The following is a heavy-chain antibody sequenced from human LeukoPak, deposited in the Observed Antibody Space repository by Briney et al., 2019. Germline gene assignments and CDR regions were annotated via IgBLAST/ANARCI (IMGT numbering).Heavy chain of an antibody. J-gene: IGHJ4*02. CDR3: ARDWSAYRAASNDY. CDR2: IKTEGSEK. CDR1: GFTFSSYW. V-gene: IGHV3-7*05. Sequence: PGCSLRLSCAASGFTFSSYWMSWVRQAPGKGLEWVANIKTEGSEKDCIDSVKGRFTISRDNTKNSLYLQMNSLRAEDTAVYYCARDWSAYRAASNDYWGQGTLVTV. D-gene: IGHD1-26*01.